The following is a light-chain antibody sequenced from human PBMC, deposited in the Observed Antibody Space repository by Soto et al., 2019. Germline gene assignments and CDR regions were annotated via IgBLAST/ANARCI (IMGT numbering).Light chain of an antibody. CDR1: AMSKKY. V-gene: IGLV3-10*01. CDR2: EDT. Sequence: SXELTQPXSVXVSXXXXXXXXXXGXAMSKKYAYWYQQKSGQAPVLVIYEDTNRPSGIPERFSGSSSGTVATLTISGAQVEDEAHYYCYSTDSSVNHRVFGGGTKLTVL. J-gene: IGLJ2*01. CDR3: YSTDSSVNHRV.